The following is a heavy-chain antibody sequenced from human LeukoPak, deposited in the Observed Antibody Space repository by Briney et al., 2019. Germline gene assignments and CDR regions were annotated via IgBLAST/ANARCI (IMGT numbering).Heavy chain of an antibody. CDR3: ARDVDTAMVYYYGMDV. Sequence: PGGSLRLSCAASGFTFSSYSMNWVRQAPGKGLEWVSYISSSSSTIYYADSVKGRFTISRDNAKNSLYLQMNSLRAEDTAVYYCARDVDTAMVYYYGMDVWGQGTTVTVSS. D-gene: IGHD5-18*01. J-gene: IGHJ6*02. CDR2: ISSSSSTI. V-gene: IGHV3-48*01. CDR1: GFTFSSYS.